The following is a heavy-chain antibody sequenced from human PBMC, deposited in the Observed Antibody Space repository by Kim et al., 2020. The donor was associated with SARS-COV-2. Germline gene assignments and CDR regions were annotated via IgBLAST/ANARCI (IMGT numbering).Heavy chain of an antibody. CDR3: TSSWYI. J-gene: IGHJ4*02. V-gene: IGHV4-4*02. CDR2: YHSGST. Sequence: YHSGSTNYNPSLKSRVTISVDKSKNQFALKLSSVTAADTAVYYCTSSWYIWGQGTLVTVSS. D-gene: IGHD6-13*01.